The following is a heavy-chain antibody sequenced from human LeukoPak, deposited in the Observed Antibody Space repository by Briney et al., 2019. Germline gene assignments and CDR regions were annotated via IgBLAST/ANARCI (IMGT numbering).Heavy chain of an antibody. CDR2: ISSSGSTI. J-gene: IGHJ4*02. CDR3: ALPRGAYYDSSGSLFDY. D-gene: IGHD3-22*01. Sequence: GGSLRLSCAASGFTFSSYEMNWVHQAPGKGLEWVSYISSSGSTIYYADSVKGRFTISRDNAKNSLYLQMNSLRAEDTAVYYCALPRGAYYDSSGSLFDYWGQGTLVTVSS. CDR1: GFTFSSYE. V-gene: IGHV3-48*03.